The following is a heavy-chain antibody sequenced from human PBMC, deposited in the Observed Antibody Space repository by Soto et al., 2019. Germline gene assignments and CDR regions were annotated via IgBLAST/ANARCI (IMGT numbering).Heavy chain of an antibody. V-gene: IGHV4-59*01. J-gene: IGHJ4*02. D-gene: IGHD3-22*01. CDR2: IYYSGSN. Sequence: PSETLSLTCTVSGGSISSYYWSWIRQPPGKGLEWIGYIYYSGSNNSNPSLKSRVTISVDTSKNQFSLKLCSVTAADTAVYYCARVGLEYYYDSSGYYVWGQGTLVTVSS. CDR1: GGSISSYY. CDR3: ARVGLEYYYDSSGYYV.